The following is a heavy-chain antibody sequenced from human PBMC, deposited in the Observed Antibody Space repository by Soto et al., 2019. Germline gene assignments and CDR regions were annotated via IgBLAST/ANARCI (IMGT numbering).Heavy chain of an antibody. CDR2: ILYDGSNK. CDR3: AKTPTLRFLEWLLADYYYYGMDV. V-gene: IGHV3-30*18. J-gene: IGHJ6*04. CDR1: GFTFSSYG. D-gene: IGHD3-3*01. Sequence: LRLSCAASGFTFSSYGMHWVRKAPGKGLAWVAVILYDGSNKYYADSVKGRFTISRDNAKNTLYLQMNSLRAEDTAGYYFAKTPTLRFLEWLLADYYYYGMDVRGRGTTGTVAS.